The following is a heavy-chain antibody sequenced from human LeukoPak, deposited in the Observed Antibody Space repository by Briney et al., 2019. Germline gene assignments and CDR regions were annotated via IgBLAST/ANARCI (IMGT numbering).Heavy chain of an antibody. D-gene: IGHD3-22*01. J-gene: IGHJ3*02. Sequence: ASVKVSCKASGYTFTSYYMHWVRQAPGQGLEWMGIINPSGGSTSYAQKFQGRVTTTRDTSTSTVYIELSSLRSEDTAVYYCARELRGGYDSSGYYYKRGAFDIWGQGTMVTVSS. CDR2: INPSGGST. CDR1: GYTFTSYY. V-gene: IGHV1-46*01. CDR3: ARELRGGYDSSGYYYKRGAFDI.